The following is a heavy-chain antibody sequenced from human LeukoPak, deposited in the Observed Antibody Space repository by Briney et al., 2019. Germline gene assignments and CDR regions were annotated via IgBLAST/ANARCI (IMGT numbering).Heavy chain of an antibody. J-gene: IGHJ6*02. V-gene: IGHV4-59*08. Sequence: SETLSLTCTVSGGSVTGYYWSWIRQPPGKGLEWIGYIHYTGYTIYNPSLKSRVTISVDTSKNQFSLRLSSVTAADTAVYYCTRHPPIPAFENGLDVWGQGTTVTVSS. CDR1: GGSVTGYY. CDR2: IHYTGYT. CDR3: TRHPPIPAFENGLDV. D-gene: IGHD2-2*01.